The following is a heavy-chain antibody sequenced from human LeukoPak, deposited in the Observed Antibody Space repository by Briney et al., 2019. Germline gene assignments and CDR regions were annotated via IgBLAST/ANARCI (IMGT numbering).Heavy chain of an antibody. CDR1: GGSISSSSYY. V-gene: IGHV4-39*01. Sequence: SETLSLTCTVSGGSISSSSYYWGWLRQPPGKGLEWIGRIYYSGSTYYNPSLKSRVTICVDKAKNQFALKLRSVTAADTAVYYCAISRRGSSSWSSRGFFYYVMDVWGQGTTVTVSS. CDR2: IYYSGST. D-gene: IGHD6-13*01. J-gene: IGHJ6*02. CDR3: AISRRGSSSWSSRGFFYYVMDV.